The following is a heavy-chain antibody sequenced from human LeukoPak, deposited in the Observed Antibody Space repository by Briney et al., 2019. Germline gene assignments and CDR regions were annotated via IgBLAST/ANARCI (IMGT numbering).Heavy chain of an antibody. V-gene: IGHV1-2*02. CDR3: ARDPRGYSGYENWFDP. Sequence: ASVTVSCKASGYTFTGYCIHWVRQAPGQGLEWMGWINPNNGGTNYAQRYQDRATMTRDTSISTAYMELSSLRSDDTAVYYCARDPRGYSGYENWFDPWGQGTLVTVSS. J-gene: IGHJ5*02. D-gene: IGHD5-12*01. CDR2: INPNNGGT. CDR1: GYTFTGYC.